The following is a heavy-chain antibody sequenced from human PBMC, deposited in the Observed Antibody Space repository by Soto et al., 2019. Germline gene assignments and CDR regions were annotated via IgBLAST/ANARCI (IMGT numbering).Heavy chain of an antibody. CDR3: AAGYYDSIGYYYVWCYVFDP. Sequence: SVKVSCKASGGTFSSYAISWVRQAPGQGLEWMGGIIPIFGTANYAQKFQGRVTITADESTSTAYMELISLRSEDTAVYYCAAGYYDSIGYYYVWCYVFDPWGHGTLVTVSS. CDR1: GGTFSSYA. J-gene: IGHJ5*02. D-gene: IGHD3-22*01. V-gene: IGHV1-69*13. CDR2: IIPIFGTA.